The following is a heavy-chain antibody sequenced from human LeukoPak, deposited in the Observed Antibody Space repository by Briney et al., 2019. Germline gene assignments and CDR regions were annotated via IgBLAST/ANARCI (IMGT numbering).Heavy chain of an antibody. CDR3: ARGLFDFWSGYYPNYYYYYYTDV. D-gene: IGHD3-3*01. Sequence: SETLSLTCAVYGGSFSGYYWSWIRQPPGKGLEWIGEINHSGSTNYNPSLKSRVTISVDTSKNQFSLKLSSVTAADTAVYYCARGLFDFWSGYYPNYYYYYYTDVWGKGTTVTVSS. CDR2: INHSGST. J-gene: IGHJ6*03. CDR1: GGSFSGYY. V-gene: IGHV4-34*01.